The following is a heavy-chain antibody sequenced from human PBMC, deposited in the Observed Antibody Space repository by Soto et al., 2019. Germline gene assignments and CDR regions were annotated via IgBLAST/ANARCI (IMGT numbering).Heavy chain of an antibody. CDR2: INAGNGNT. V-gene: IGHV1-3*01. D-gene: IGHD6-19*01. J-gene: IGHJ4*02. CDR1: GYTCTSYA. CDR3: ARDLGGWPDY. Sequence: QVQLVQSGAAVKKPGASVKVSCKASGYTCTSYAMHWVRQAPGQRLEWMGWINAGNGNTKYSQKFQGRVTITRDTSASTANMELSSLRSEDTAVYYCARDLGGWPDYWGQGTLVTVSS.